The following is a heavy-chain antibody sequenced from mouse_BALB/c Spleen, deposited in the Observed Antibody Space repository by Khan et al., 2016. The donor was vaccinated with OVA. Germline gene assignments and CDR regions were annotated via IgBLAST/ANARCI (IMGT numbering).Heavy chain of an antibody. CDR2: ISSDGDYT. J-gene: IGHJ3*01. Sequence: EVQLVESGGDLVKSGGSLKLSCAASGFTFSPYSMSWVRQTPDKRLEWVATISSDGDYTYYPDSVKGRFNISRDNAKNTMYLQLHSLMSEDSAIFYCATHFTGSFAYWGQGTLVTVSA. V-gene: IGHV5-6*01. CDR1: GFTFSPYS. CDR3: ATHFTGSFAY. D-gene: IGHD4-1*01.